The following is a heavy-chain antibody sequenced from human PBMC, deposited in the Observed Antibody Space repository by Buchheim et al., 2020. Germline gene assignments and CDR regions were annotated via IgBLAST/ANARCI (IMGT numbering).Heavy chain of an antibody. CDR1: GGSISSGDYY. CDR2: IYYSGST. J-gene: IGHJ6*02. Sequence: QVQLQESGPGLVKPSQTLSLTCTVSGGSISSGDYYWSWIRQPPGKGLEWSGYIYYSGSTYYNPSLKSRVTIAVDTSKNQFSLKLSSVTAADTAVYYCARGSDIVATHLFRMDVWGQGTT. D-gene: IGHD5-12*01. CDR3: ARGSDIVATHLFRMDV. V-gene: IGHV4-30-4*01.